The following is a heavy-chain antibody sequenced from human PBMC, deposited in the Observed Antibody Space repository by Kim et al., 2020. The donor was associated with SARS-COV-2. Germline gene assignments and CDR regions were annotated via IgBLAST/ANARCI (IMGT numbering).Heavy chain of an antibody. CDR2: IKQDGSET. D-gene: IGHD2-15*01. V-gene: IGHV3-7*01. CDR3: LGGRGWQPDD. CDR1: GLTFNDYW. Sequence: GGSLRLSCAASGLTFNDYWMNWVRQAPGKGLEWVAIIKQDGSETFYVDSVKGRFTITRDNAKNSLFLQMNSLRVEDTAFYFCLGGRGWQPDDWGQRTLVTVSS. J-gene: IGHJ4*02.